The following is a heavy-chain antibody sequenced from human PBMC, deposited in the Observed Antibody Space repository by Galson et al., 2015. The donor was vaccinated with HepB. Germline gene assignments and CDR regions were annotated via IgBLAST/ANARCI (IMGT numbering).Heavy chain of an antibody. CDR3: ARDWYRTHYDSSGYINWYFDL. Sequence: SVKVSCKASGYTFTGYYMHWVRQAPGQGLEWMGWINPNSGGTNYAQKFQGWVTMTRDTSISTAYMELSRLRSDDTAVYYCARDWYRTHYDSSGYINWYFDLWGRGTLVTVSS. J-gene: IGHJ2*01. V-gene: IGHV1-2*04. CDR2: INPNSGGT. CDR1: GYTFTGYY. D-gene: IGHD3-22*01.